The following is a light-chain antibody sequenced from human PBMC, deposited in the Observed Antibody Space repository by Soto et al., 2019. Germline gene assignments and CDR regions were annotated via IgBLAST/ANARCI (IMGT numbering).Light chain of an antibody. CDR1: QSVSSSD. Sequence: EIVMTQFPATLSVSPGERATLSCRAGQSVSSSDLAWNQQKPGQAPRLLIYGASSRATGIPDRCSGSGSGTVFTLTISGLEPEDSAAYYCQRHGATFGQGTKVDIK. CDR3: QRHGAT. CDR2: GAS. J-gene: IGKJ1*01. V-gene: IGKV3-20*01.